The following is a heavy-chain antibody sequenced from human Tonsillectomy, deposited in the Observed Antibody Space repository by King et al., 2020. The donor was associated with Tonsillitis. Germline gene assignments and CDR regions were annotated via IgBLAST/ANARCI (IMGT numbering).Heavy chain of an antibody. CDR2: INPNSGGT. CDR1: GYTFTGYY. Sequence: VQLVESGAEVKKPGASVKVSCKASGYTFTGYYMHWVRQAPGQGLEWMGWINPNSGGTNYAQKFQGRVTMTRDTSISTAYMGLSRLRSDDTAVYYCAREDSGSYRSFDLWGRGTLVTVSS. CDR3: AREDSGSYRSFDL. V-gene: IGHV1-2*02. J-gene: IGHJ2*01. D-gene: IGHD1-26*01.